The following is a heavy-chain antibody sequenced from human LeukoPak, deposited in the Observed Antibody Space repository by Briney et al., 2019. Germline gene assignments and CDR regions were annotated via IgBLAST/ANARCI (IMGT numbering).Heavy chain of an antibody. V-gene: IGHV1-18*01. CDR1: GYTFTSYG. CDR3: ARDTYYDSSGYYDPYFDY. D-gene: IGHD3-22*01. J-gene: IGHJ4*02. CDR2: ISAYNGNT. Sequence: GASAKVSCKASGYTFTSYGISWVRQAPGKGREWMGWISAYNGNTNYAQKLQGRVTMTTDTSTNTAYMELRSLISDDTAVDYCARDTYYDSSGYYDPYFDYWGQGTLVTVSS.